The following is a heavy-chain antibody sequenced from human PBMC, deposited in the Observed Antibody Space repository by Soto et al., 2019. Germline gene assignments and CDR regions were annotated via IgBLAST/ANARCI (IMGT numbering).Heavy chain of an antibody. CDR1: GFSLSTSGVG. CDR2: IYWDDDK. D-gene: IGHD3-3*01. Sequence: QITLKESGPTLVKPTQTLTLTCTFSGFSLSTSGVGVGWISQPPGKALEWLALIYWDDDKRYSPSLKSRLTITKDTSKNQVVLTMTNMDPVDTATYYCAHRRGASVYYDLWSGYDYWGQGTLVTVSS. J-gene: IGHJ4*02. V-gene: IGHV2-5*02. CDR3: AHRRGASVYYDLWSGYDY.